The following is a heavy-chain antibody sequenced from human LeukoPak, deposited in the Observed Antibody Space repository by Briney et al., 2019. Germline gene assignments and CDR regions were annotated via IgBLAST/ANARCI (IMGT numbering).Heavy chain of an antibody. CDR1: GGTFSSYA. Sequence: GASVKVSCKASGGTFSSYAISWVRQAPGQGLEWMGWINPNSGGTNYAQKFQGRVTMTRDTSISTAYMELSRLRSDDTAVYYCARYCSGGSCYLDAFDIWGQGTMVTVSS. CDR2: INPNSGGT. D-gene: IGHD2-15*01. J-gene: IGHJ3*02. CDR3: ARYCSGGSCYLDAFDI. V-gene: IGHV1-2*02.